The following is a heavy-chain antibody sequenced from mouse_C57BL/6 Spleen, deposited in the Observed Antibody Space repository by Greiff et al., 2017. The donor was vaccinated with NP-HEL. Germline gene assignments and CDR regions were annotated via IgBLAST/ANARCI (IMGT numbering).Heavy chain of an antibody. CDR1: GYTFTDYY. D-gene: IGHD2-12*01. CDR3: ARRGYSPYFDY. J-gene: IGHJ2*01. V-gene: IGHV1-26*01. CDR2: INPNNGGT. Sequence: VQLQQSGPELVKPGASVKISCKASGYTFTDYYMNWVKQSHGKSLEWIGDINPNNGGTSYNQKFKGKATLTVDKSSSTAYMELRSLTSEDSAVYYCARRGYSPYFDYWGQGTTLTVSS.